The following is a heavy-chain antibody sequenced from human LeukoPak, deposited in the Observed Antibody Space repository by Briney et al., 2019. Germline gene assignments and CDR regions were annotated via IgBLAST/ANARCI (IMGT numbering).Heavy chain of an antibody. CDR1: GFTFSSYA. J-gene: IGHJ4*02. D-gene: IGHD1-1*01. V-gene: IGHV3-NL1*01. CDR2: IYSGGST. CDR3: ARLGWNDVPFEY. Sequence: GGSLRLSCAASGFTFSSYAMHWVRQAPGKGLEWVSVIYSGGSTYYADSVKGRFTISRDNSKNTLYLQMNSLRAEDTAVYYCARLGWNDVPFEYWGQGTLVTVSS.